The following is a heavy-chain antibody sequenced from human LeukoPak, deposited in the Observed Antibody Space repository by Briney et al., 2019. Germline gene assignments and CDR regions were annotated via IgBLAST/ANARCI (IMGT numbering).Heavy chain of an antibody. CDR2: IYYSGST. CDR3: ARVMDQLLYFDY. D-gene: IGHD2-2*01. CDR1: GGSISSGGYN. J-gene: IGHJ4*02. Sequence: PSETLSLTCTVSGGSISSGGYNWSWIRQHPGKGLEWIGYIYYSGSTYYNPSLKSRVTISVDTSKNQFSLKLSSVTAADTAVYYCARVMDQLLYFDYWGQGTLVTVSS. V-gene: IGHV4-31*03.